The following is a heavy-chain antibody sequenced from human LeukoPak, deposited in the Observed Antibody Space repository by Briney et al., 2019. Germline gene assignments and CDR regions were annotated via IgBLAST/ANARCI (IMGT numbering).Heavy chain of an antibody. V-gene: IGHV4-39*07. J-gene: IGHJ4*02. CDR3: ARGGGYSSSWYQQPDY. CDR2: IYYSGST. D-gene: IGHD6-13*01. Sequence: SETLSLTCTVSGGSISSSSYYWGWIRQPPGKGLEWIGSIYYSGSTYYNPSLKSRVTISVDTSKNQFSLKLSSVTAADTAVYYCARGGGYSSSWYQQPDYWGQGTLVTVSS. CDR1: GGSISSSSYY.